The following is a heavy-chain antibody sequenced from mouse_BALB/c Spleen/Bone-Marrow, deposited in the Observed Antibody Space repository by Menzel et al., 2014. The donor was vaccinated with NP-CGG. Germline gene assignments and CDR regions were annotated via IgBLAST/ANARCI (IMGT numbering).Heavy chain of an antibody. CDR3: TRWLPYAMDY. D-gene: IGHD2-2*01. Sequence: QVQLQQPGAELVRPGASVKLSCKASGYTFTNYWINWVKQRPGQGLEWIGNIYPSDSYTNYNQKFKDKATLTVDKSSSTAYMQLSSPTSEDSAAYYCTRWLPYAMDYWGQGTSVTVSS. CDR1: GYTFTNYW. J-gene: IGHJ4*01. CDR2: IYPSDSYT. V-gene: IGHV1-69*02.